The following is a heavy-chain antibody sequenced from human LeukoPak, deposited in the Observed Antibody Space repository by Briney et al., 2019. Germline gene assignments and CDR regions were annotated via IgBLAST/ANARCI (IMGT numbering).Heavy chain of an antibody. CDR3: ARDPPSDFWSGYYTIY. CDR1: GFTFSRYT. CDR2: IKQDGSEK. D-gene: IGHD3-3*01. Sequence: GSLRLSCAASGFTFSRYTMSWVRQAPGKGREWVAIIKQDGSEKYYVDSVKGRFTISRDNAKNSLYLQMNSLRAEDTAVYYCARDPPSDFWSGYYTIYWGQGTLVTVSS. J-gene: IGHJ4*02. V-gene: IGHV3-7*01.